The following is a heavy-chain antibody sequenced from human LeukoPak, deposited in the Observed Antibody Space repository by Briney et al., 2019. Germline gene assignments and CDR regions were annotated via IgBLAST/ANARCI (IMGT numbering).Heavy chain of an antibody. CDR1: GFSFSTYA. V-gene: IGHV3-30*10. D-gene: IGHD5-18*01. CDR3: ARAIMGTENLDY. J-gene: IGHJ4*02. Sequence: GGSLRLSCAASGFSFSTYAMRWVRQAPGMGPEWVAVVSHEGSTKYYTNSVRGRFTISRDNSKNTFFLQLNGLRTGDTAVYYCARAIMGTENLDYWGQGTLVTVSS. CDR2: VSHEGSTK.